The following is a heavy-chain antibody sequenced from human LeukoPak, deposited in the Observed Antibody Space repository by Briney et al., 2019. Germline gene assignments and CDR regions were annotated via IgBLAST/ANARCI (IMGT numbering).Heavy chain of an antibody. CDR3: ARRSRGITIFGVAQYFDS. V-gene: IGHV4-39*07. D-gene: IGHD3-3*01. CDR2: IYYSGST. Sequence: SETLSLTGTVSGGSISSSSYYWGWIRQPPGKGLEWTGSIYYSGSTYYNPSLKSRVTISVDTSKNQFSLKLSSGTAADTAVYYCARRSRGITIFGVAQYFDSWGQGTLVTVSS. J-gene: IGHJ4*02. CDR1: GGSISSSSYY.